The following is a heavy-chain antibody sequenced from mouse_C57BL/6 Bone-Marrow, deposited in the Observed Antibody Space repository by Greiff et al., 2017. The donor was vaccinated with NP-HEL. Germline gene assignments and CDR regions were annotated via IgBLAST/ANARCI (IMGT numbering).Heavy chain of an antibody. CDR1: GFTFSSYA. CDR2: ISSGGDYI. Sequence: EVQLQQSGEGLVKPGGSLKLSCAASGFTFSSYAMSWVRQTPEKRLEWVAYISSGGDYIYYADTVKGRFTISRDNARNTLYLQMSSLKSEDTAMYYCTRVLYDYDGGAWFAYWGQGTLVTVSA. CDR3: TRVLYDYDGGAWFAY. D-gene: IGHD2-4*01. V-gene: IGHV5-9-1*02. J-gene: IGHJ3*01.